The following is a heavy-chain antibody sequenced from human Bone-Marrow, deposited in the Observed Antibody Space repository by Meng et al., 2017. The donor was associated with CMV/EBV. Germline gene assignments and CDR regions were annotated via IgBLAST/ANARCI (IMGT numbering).Heavy chain of an antibody. CDR1: GYTFTGYY. CDR3: ARAPWAATVAGKRYYFDY. V-gene: IGHV1-2*02. D-gene: IGHD6-19*01. Sequence: VQLVQSGAEVKKRGASVKVSCKASGYTFTGYYMHWVRQAPGQGLEWMGWINPNSGGTNYTQKFQGRVTMTRDTSISTAYMELSRLRSDDTAVYYCARAPWAATVAGKRYYFDYWGQGTLVTVSS. CDR2: INPNSGGT. J-gene: IGHJ4*02.